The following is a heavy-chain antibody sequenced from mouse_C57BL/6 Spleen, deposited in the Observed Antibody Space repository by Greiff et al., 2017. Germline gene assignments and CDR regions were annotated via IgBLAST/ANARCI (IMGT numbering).Heavy chain of an antibody. CDR1: GFTFSDYY. D-gene: IGHD2-3*01. CDR2: INYDGSST. CDR3: AREVDGSFAY. V-gene: IGHV5-16*01. J-gene: IGHJ3*01. Sequence: EVKVVESEGGLVQPGSSMKLSCTASGFTFSDYYMAWVRQVPEKGLEWVANINYDGSSTYYLDSLKSRFIISRDNAKNILYLQMSSLKSEDTATYYCAREVDGSFAYWGQGTLVTVSA.